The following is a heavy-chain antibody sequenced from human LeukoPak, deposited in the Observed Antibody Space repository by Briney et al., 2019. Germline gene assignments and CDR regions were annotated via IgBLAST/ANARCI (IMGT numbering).Heavy chain of an antibody. D-gene: IGHD3-22*01. CDR3: ARGGYYDSSGYYPNDY. V-gene: IGHV3-11*01. Sequence: GGSLRLSCAASGFTLSDYYMSWIRQAPGKGLEWVSYISSSGSTKYYADSVRGRFTISRDNAKNSLYLQMNSLRAEDTAVYYCARGGYYDSSGYYPNDYWGQGTLVTVSS. J-gene: IGHJ4*02. CDR1: GFTLSDYY. CDR2: ISSSGSTK.